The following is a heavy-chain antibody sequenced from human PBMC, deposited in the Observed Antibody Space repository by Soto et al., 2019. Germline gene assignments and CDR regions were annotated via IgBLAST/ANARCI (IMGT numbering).Heavy chain of an antibody. V-gene: IGHV3-33*01. CDR1: GFTFSSYG. Sequence: PGGSLRLSCAASGFTFSSYGMHWVRQAPGKGLEWVAVIWYDGSNKYYADSVKGRFTISRDNSKNTLYLQMNSLRAEDTAVYYCARDPYPQLDYGPLGYWGQGTLVTVSS. CDR2: IWYDGSNK. CDR3: ARDPYPQLDYGPLGY. J-gene: IGHJ4*02. D-gene: IGHD4-17*01.